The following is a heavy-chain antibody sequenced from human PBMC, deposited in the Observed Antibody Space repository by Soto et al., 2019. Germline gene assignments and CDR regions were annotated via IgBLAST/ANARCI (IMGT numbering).Heavy chain of an antibody. J-gene: IGHJ4*02. V-gene: IGHV3-23*01. Sequence: EVQLLESGGGLVQPGGSLRLSCAASGFTFSSYAMSWVRQAPGKGLEWVSSISGSAGTTYYADSVKGRFTISRDNSKNTLYLQLNSLRAEDTAVYYCAKTGEQHAVLDYWGQGTLVTVSS. CDR1: GFTFSSYA. CDR2: ISGSAGTT. CDR3: AKTGEQHAVLDY. D-gene: IGHD3-16*01.